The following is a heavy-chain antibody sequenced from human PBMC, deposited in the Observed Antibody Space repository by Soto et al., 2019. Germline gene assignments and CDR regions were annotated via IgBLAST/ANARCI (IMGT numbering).Heavy chain of an antibody. Sequence: QLQLQESGSGLVKPSQPLSLTCAVSGGSISSGGDSWSWIRQPPGTCLGWIGYIYHSGSTYYNPSLKRRVTISVGRSKHQFSLKLSSVTAADTAVYYCARVPSQWGQGTMVTVSS. CDR3: ARVPSQ. CDR1: GGSISSGGDS. CDR2: IYHSGST. J-gene: IGHJ4*02. V-gene: IGHV4-30-2*01.